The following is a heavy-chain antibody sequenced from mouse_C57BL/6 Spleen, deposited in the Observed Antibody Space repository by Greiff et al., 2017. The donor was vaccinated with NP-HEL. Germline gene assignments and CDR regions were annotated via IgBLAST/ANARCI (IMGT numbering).Heavy chain of an antibody. Sequence: VQLQQSGPVLVKPGASVKMSCKASGYTFTDYYMNWVKQSHGKSLEWIGVINPYNGGTSYNQKFKGKATLTVDKSSSTAYMELNSLTSEDSAVYYCAREDLTGDFDYWGQGTTLTVSS. J-gene: IGHJ2*01. CDR2: INPYNGGT. CDR1: GYTFTDYY. CDR3: AREDLTGDFDY. V-gene: IGHV1-19*01. D-gene: IGHD4-1*01.